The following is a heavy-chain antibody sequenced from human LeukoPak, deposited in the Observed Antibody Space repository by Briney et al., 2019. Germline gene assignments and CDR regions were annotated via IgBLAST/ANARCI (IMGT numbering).Heavy chain of an antibody. J-gene: IGHJ5*02. D-gene: IGHD2-2*01. CDR2: TYYRSTWYN. Sequence: SQTLSLTCAISGDSVSGNSVTWNWIRQSPSRGLEWLGRTYYRSTWYNDYAVSVRGRITVNPDTSKNQFSLHLNSVTPEDTAVYYCAGRLTQYDCFDPWGQGILVTVSS. CDR1: GDSVSGNSVT. V-gene: IGHV6-1*01. CDR3: AGRLTQYDCFDP.